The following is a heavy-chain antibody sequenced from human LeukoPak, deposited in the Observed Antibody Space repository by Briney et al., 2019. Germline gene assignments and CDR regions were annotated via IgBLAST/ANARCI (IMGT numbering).Heavy chain of an antibody. CDR3: AKDLSSAITSALVLDV. CDR2: INSDGSST. V-gene: IGHV3-74*01. CDR1: GFTFSSYW. J-gene: IGHJ6*02. D-gene: IGHD3-22*01. Sequence: LSGGSLRLSCAASGFTFSSYWMHWVRQAPGKGLVWVSRINSDGSSTSYADSVKGRFTISRDNVKNVLYLQMTSLRPEDTALYYCAKDLSSAITSALVLDVWGQGTTVIVSS.